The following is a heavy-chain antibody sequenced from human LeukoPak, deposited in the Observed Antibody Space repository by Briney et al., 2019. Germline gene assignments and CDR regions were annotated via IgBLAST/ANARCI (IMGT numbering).Heavy chain of an antibody. V-gene: IGHV4-31*03. CDR2: IYYSGSA. CDR1: GGSISSGGYY. CDR3: ARGQGTVTTQ. Sequence: SQTLSLTCTVSGGSISSGGYYCSWIRHHPGKGLEWIGYIYYSGSATYNPSLKSRVTISLYTSKNQFSLNLSSVTAADTAVYYCARGQGTVTTQWGQGTLVTVSS. D-gene: IGHD4-17*01. J-gene: IGHJ4*02.